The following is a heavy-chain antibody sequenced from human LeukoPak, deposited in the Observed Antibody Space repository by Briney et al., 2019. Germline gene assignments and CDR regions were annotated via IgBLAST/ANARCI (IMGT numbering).Heavy chain of an antibody. CDR2: INHSGST. D-gene: IGHD6-13*01. V-gene: IGHV4-34*01. CDR1: GGSFSGYY. Sequence: SETLSLTCAVYGGSFSGYYWSWIRQPPGKGLEWIGEINHSGSTNYNPSLKSRVTMSLDTSKNQFSLRLSSVTAADTAVYYCAREDGSSWKYYYYYMDVWGKGTTVTVSS. J-gene: IGHJ6*03. CDR3: AREDGSSWKYYYYYMDV.